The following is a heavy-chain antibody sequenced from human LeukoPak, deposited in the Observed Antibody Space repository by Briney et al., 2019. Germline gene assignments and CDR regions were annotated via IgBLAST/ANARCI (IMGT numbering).Heavy chain of an antibody. D-gene: IGHD3-16*01. CDR2: IDYSGST. CDR1: GGSISSSGYY. V-gene: IGHV4-39*02. CDR3: ARAKALGGWFDP. J-gene: IGHJ5*02. Sequence: PSETLSLTCTVSGGSISSSGYYWGWIRQPPGKGLEWIGSIDYSGSTYYNPSLKSRVTISADTSKNHFSLKLSSVTAADTAVYYCARAKALGGWFDPWGQGTLVTVSS.